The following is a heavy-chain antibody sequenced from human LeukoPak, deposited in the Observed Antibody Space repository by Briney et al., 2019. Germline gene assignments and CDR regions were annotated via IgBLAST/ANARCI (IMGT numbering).Heavy chain of an antibody. V-gene: IGHV3-21*01. CDR2: ISGSSSYI. Sequence: PGGSLRLSCAASGFTFSTYSMNWVRQAPGKGLEWVSSISGSSSYIYYADSVRGRFTISRDNAKNSLYLQTNSLRAEDTAVYYCARGQSYGWFDPWGQGTLVTVSS. D-gene: IGHD5-18*01. J-gene: IGHJ5*02. CDR1: GFTFSTYS. CDR3: ARGQSYGWFDP.